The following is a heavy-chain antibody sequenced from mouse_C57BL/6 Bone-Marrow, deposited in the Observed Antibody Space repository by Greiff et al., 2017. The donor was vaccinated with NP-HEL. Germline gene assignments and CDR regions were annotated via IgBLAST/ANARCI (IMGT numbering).Heavy chain of an antibody. V-gene: IGHV3-8*01. J-gene: IGHJ4*01. CDR2: ISYSGST. CDR3: ARAPLWLRRNYYAMVH. CDR1: GYSITSDY. Sequence: VQLQQSGPGLAKPSQTLSLTCSVTGYSITSDYWNWIRKFPGNKLEYMGYISYSGSTYYNPSLNSRISITRDTSKNQYYLQLNSVTTEDTATYYCARAPLWLRRNYYAMVHGGKGTSVTVSS. D-gene: IGHD2-2*01.